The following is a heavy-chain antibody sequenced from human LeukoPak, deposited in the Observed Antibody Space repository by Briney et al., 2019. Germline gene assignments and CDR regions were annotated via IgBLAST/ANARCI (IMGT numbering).Heavy chain of an antibody. D-gene: IGHD6-19*01. CDR2: ISSSSSYI. Sequence: GGSLRLSCAASGFTFSSYSMNWVRQAPGKGLEWVSSISSSSSYIYYADSVKGRFTISRDNAKNSLYLQMNSLRAEDTAVYYCARANTDSSWPQWLVLARRRYFDYWGQGTLVAVSS. J-gene: IGHJ4*02. V-gene: IGHV3-21*01. CDR1: GFTFSSYS. CDR3: ARANTDSSWPQWLVLARRRYFDY.